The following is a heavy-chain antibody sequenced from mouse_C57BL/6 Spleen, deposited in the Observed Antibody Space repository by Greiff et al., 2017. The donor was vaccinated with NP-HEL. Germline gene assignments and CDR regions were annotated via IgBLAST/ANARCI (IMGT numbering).Heavy chain of an antibody. D-gene: IGHD1-1*01. Sequence: EVKLVESGGGLVQPGGSLSLSCAASGFTFTDYYMSWVRQPPGKALEWLGFIRNKANGYTTEYSASVKGRFTISRDNSQSILYLQMNALRAEDSATYYCARFYYGSSGYYAMDYWGQGTSVTVSS. CDR2: IRNKANGYTT. V-gene: IGHV7-3*01. CDR3: ARFYYGSSGYYAMDY. CDR1: GFTFTDYY. J-gene: IGHJ4*01.